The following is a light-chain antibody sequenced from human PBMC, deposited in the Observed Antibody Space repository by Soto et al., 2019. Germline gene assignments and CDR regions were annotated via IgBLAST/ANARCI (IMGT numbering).Light chain of an antibody. J-gene: IGKJ1*01. CDR3: QQYYSTPWT. CDR2: WAS. CDR1: QRVLYSSNNKNY. Sequence: DIVMTQSTDSLPVSPCERGTTNCKSRQRVLYSSNNKNYLAWYQQKPGQPPKLLIYWASTRESGVPDRFSGSGSGTDFTLTISSLQAEDVAVYYCQQYYSTPWTFGQGTKVDIK. V-gene: IGKV4-1*01.